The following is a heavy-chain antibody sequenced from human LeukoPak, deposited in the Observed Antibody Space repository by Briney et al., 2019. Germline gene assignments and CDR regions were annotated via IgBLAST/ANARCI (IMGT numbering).Heavy chain of an antibody. CDR2: INPNTGVT. CDR3: ARDGIRGLHSGMGV. V-gene: IGHV1-2*02. Sequence: GASVKVSCKTSGYSFTGYYMHWVRQAPGQGLEWMGWINPNTGVTNYAQKLQGRVTMTRDTSITTAYMDLSSLRSDDTAVYYCARDGIRGLHSGMGVWGQGTTVTVSS. J-gene: IGHJ6*02. D-gene: IGHD1-26*01. CDR1: GYSFTGYY.